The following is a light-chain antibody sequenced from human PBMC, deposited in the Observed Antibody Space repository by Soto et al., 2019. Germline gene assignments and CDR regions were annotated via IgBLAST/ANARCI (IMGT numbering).Light chain of an antibody. J-gene: IGLJ3*02. V-gene: IGLV1-44*01. Sequence: QSVLTQPPSVSGTPGQRVTISCSGSSSNIGSNTVNWYQQLPGTAPKLLIYSNNQRPSGVPDRFSGSKSGTSASLAISGLQSEDEADYYCAAWDDSLNGAWVFGGGTKLTVL. CDR1: SSNIGSNT. CDR3: AAWDDSLNGAWV. CDR2: SNN.